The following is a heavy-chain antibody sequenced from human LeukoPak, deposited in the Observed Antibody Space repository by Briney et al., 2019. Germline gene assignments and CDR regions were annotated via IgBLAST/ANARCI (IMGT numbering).Heavy chain of an antibody. CDR3: ARARIAARRGRFDP. Sequence: PSETLSLTCAVYGGSFSGYYWSWIRQPPGKGLEWIGEINHSGSTNYNPSLKSRVAISVDTSKNQFSLKLSSVTAADTAVYYCARARIAARRGRFDPWGQGTLVTVSS. CDR1: GGSFSGYY. CDR2: INHSGST. D-gene: IGHD6-6*01. J-gene: IGHJ5*02. V-gene: IGHV4-34*01.